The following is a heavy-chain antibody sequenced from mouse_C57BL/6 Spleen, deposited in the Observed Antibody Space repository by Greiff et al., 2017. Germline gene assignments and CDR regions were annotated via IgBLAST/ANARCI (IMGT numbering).Heavy chain of an antibody. CDR2: IHPSSGST. Sequence: QVQLQQPGAELVKPGASVKLSCKASGYTFTSYWMHWVKQRPGQGLEWIGMIHPSSGSTNYNEKFKSKVTLTVDKSSSTAYMQLSSLTSEDSAVYYCARSGERFISTGVDYWGQGTTLTVSS. CDR3: ARSGERFISTGVDY. CDR1: GYTFTSYW. V-gene: IGHV1-64*01. D-gene: IGHD1-1*01. J-gene: IGHJ2*01.